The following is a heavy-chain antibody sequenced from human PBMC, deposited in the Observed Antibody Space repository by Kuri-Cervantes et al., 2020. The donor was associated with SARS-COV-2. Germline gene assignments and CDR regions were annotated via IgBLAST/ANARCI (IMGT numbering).Heavy chain of an antibody. J-gene: IGHJ6*02. V-gene: IGHV1-18*01. CDR2: ISAYNGNT. Sequence: ASVKVSCKASGYTFTSYGISWVRQAPGQGLEWMGWISAYNGNTNYAQKFQGWVTMTRDTSISTAYMELSRLRSDDTAVYYCARDLIRGYSYGFFGMDVWGQGTTVTVSS. CDR1: GYTFTSYG. D-gene: IGHD5-18*01. CDR3: ARDLIRGYSYGFFGMDV.